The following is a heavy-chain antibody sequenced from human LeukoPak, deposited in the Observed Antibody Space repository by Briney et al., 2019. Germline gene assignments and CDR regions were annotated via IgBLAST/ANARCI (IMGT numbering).Heavy chain of an antibody. D-gene: IGHD6-19*01. Sequence: SETLSLTCNVSGGPIGGHTFYWDWIRQPPGKGLEWIATIYYNGNTFYNPSLRSRVAISIDMSKSQFSLHLSFVTAADTAVYYCARLTALAGHRGAFDIWGPGTLVTVSS. J-gene: IGHJ3*02. CDR3: ARLTALAGHRGAFDI. CDR2: IYYNGNT. CDR1: GGPIGGHTFY. V-gene: IGHV4-39*01.